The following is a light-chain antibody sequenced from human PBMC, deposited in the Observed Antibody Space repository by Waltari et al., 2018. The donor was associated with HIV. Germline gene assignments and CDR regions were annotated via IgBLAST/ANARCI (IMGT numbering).Light chain of an antibody. CDR1: ALSDKY. J-gene: IGLJ1*01. V-gene: IGLV3-25*03. CDR2: KDT. Sequence: SYELTQPPSVSVLPGQTARLTCPGDALSDKYVSWYQQKPGQAPVLVMYKDTERPSGIPERFFGSTSGTSVTLIISGVQAEDEADYYCQSADTSLSYYVFGTGTKVSVL. CDR3: QSADTSLSYYV.